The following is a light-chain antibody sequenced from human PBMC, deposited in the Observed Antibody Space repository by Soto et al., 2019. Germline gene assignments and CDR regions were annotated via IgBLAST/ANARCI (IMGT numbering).Light chain of an antibody. CDR3: QHLNSYPHT. CDR1: QGISSY. CDR2: AAS. J-gene: IGKJ4*01. Sequence: QLTQTPSSLSASVGDRVTITCRASQGISSYLAWYQQKPGKAPKLLIYAASTLQSGVPSRFSGSGSGTDFTLTISSLQPEDFATYYCQHLNSYPHTFGEGTRLDIK. V-gene: IGKV1-9*01.